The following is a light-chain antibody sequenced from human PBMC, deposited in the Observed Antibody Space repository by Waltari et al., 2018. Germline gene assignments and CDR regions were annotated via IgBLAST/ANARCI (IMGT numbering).Light chain of an antibody. V-gene: IGLV2-14*03. CDR2: DVS. CDR3: SSYTSSSTYV. Sequence: QSALPQPASASGSPGQSITFSCTGTNIAVGGYDYVSWYQHHPGKAPKLIIYDVSKRPSGVSNRFSGSKSRNTASLTISGLQADDEADYYCSSYTSSSTYVFGTGTKVTVL. CDR1: NIAVGGYDY. J-gene: IGLJ1*01.